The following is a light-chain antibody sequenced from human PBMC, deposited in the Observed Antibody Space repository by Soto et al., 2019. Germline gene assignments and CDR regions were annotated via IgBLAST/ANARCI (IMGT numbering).Light chain of an antibody. J-gene: IGLJ2*01. CDR1: SSNIGNNY. CDR3: AAWEDSLSGPV. V-gene: IGLV1-47*01. Sequence: QSALTQPPSTSGTPGQRVTISCSGSSSNIGNNYVYWYQQLPRTAPKLLIYRNNQRPSGVPDRFSGSKSGTSASLAISGLRSEDEADYYCAAWEDSLSGPVFGGGTKLTVL. CDR2: RNN.